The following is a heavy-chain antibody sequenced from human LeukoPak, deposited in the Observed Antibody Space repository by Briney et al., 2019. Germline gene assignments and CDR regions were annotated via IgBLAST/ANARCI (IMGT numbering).Heavy chain of an antibody. V-gene: IGHV1-18*01. CDR1: GYTFTSYG. CDR2: ISAYNGNT. CDR3: ARDSVVVPAALKN. Sequence: ASVRVSCKASGYTFTSYGISWVRQAPGQGLEWVGWISAYNGNTNYAQKLQGRVTMTTDTSTSTAYMELRSLRSDDTAVYYCARDSVVVPAALKNWGQGTLVTVSS. D-gene: IGHD2-2*01. J-gene: IGHJ4*02.